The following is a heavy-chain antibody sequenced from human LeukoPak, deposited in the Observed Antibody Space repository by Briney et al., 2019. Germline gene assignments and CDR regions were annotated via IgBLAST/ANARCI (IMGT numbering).Heavy chain of an antibody. Sequence: SQTLSLTCTVSGGSISSGGYYWSWIRQHPGKGLEWIGYIYYSGSTYYNPSLKSRVTISVDTSKNQSSLKLSSVTAADTAVYYCARVGGVVVAAKVAFDIWGQGTMVTVSS. D-gene: IGHD2-15*01. CDR2: IYYSGST. CDR3: ARVGGVVVAAKVAFDI. V-gene: IGHV4-31*03. J-gene: IGHJ3*02. CDR1: GGSISSGGYY.